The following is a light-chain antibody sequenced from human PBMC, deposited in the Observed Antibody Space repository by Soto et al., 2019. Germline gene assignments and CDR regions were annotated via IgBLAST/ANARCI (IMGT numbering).Light chain of an antibody. Sequence: QSALSQPASVSGSPGQSITISCTGTNSGVVNYEYVSWYQQFPDKAPKLIIYEGRERPSGVSDRFSGSKSDNAASLTISALQTEDEAEYFCLSYGKVFGTGTKVTVL. CDR1: NSGVVNYEY. CDR2: EGR. CDR3: LSYGKV. V-gene: IGLV2-23*01. J-gene: IGLJ1*01.